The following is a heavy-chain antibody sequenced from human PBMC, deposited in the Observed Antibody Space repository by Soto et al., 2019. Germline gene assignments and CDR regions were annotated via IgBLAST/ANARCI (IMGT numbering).Heavy chain of an antibody. J-gene: IGHJ4*02. CDR2: IYYSGST. CDR3: AIIEYSSSWTYYFDY. V-gene: IGHV4-30-4*01. CDR1: GGSISSGDYS. Sequence: QVQLQESGPGLVKPSQTLSLTCTVSGGSISSGDYSWSWIRQPPGKGLEWIGYIYYSGSTYYNLALNSRVTIAGDTPKNQFSLKLSAVTAAVTAVYYCAIIEYSSSWTYYFDYWGQGTMVTVSS. D-gene: IGHD6-13*01.